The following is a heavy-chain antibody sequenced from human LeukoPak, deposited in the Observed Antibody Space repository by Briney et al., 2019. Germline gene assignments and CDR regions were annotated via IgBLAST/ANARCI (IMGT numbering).Heavy chain of an antibody. Sequence: GASVKVSCKASGYTFTSYGISWVRQAPGQGLEWMGWISAYNGNTNYAQKLQGRVTMTTDTSTSTAYMELRSLRSDDTAVYYCARGLRPTYYYGSGSYRPPCYFDYWGQGTLVTVSS. CDR3: ARGLRPTYYYGSGSYRPPCYFDY. D-gene: IGHD3-10*01. J-gene: IGHJ4*02. CDR2: ISAYNGNT. CDR1: GYTFTSYG. V-gene: IGHV1-18*01.